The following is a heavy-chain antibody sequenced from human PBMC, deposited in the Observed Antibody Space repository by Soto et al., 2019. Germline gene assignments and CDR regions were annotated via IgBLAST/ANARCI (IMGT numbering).Heavy chain of an antibody. V-gene: IGHV3-23*01. CDR1: RFTFSDFA. Sequence: DAQLLESGGGLVQPGGSLTLSCAASRFTFSDFAMSWVRQAPGKGLEWVSSIGGGGSDTYYADSVKGRFTISRDNSKNTLYLQMDSLRDEDTAVYYCAKDAVPYNGKWDWFDSWGQGTLVIVSS. CDR2: IGGGGSDT. CDR3: AKDAVPYNGKWDWFDS. D-gene: IGHD1-20*01. J-gene: IGHJ5*01.